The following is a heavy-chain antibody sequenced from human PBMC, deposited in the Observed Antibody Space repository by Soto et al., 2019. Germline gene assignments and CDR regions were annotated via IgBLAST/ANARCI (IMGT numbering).Heavy chain of an antibody. J-gene: IGHJ4*02. D-gene: IGHD1-26*01. Sequence: EVQLLESGGGLVQPGGSLRLSCAASGFTFSSYAMSWVRQAPGKGLERVSVISGSGGSTYYADSVKGRFTISRGNSKNTLYLQMNSLRAEDTAVYYCAKRGSGSYYIDWGQGTLVTVSS. V-gene: IGHV3-23*01. CDR3: AKRGSGSYYID. CDR2: ISGSGGST. CDR1: GFTFSSYA.